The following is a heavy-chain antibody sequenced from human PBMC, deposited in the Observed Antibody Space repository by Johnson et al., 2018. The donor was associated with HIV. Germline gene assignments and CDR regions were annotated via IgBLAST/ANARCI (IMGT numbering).Heavy chain of an antibody. CDR3: ARVRGDCSGGSCYRWGTFDI. J-gene: IGHJ3*02. D-gene: IGHD2-15*01. CDR1: GFTFSSYD. V-gene: IGHV3-30*03. CDR2: ISYDGNKK. Sequence: QVQLVESGGGVVQPGRSLRVSCGTSGFTFSSYDMHWVRQAPGKGLEWVAVISYDGNKKYYADSVKGRFTISRDNSKNTLYLQMNSLRAEDTAVYYCARVRGDCSGGSCYRWGTFDIWGQGTMVTVYS.